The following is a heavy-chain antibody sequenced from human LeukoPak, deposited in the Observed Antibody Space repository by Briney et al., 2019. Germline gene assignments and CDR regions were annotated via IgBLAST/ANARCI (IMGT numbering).Heavy chain of an antibody. CDR2: ISYDGSNK. Sequence: GGSLRLSCAASGFTFSSYAMHWVRQAPGKGLEWVAVISYDGSNKYYADSVKGRFTISRDNSKNTLYLQMNSLRAEDTAVYYCAKDYGFWSGLDYWGQGTLVTVSS. V-gene: IGHV3-30*01. CDR1: GFTFSSYA. J-gene: IGHJ4*02. D-gene: IGHD3/OR15-3a*01. CDR3: AKDYGFWSGLDY.